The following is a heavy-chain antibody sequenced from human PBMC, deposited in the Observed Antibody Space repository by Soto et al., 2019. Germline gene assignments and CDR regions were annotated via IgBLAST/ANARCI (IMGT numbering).Heavy chain of an antibody. Sequence: QVQLVQSGAEVKKPGSSVKVSCKASGGTFSSYAISWVRQSPVQGLEWMGGIIPIFGTANYAQKFQGRVTITADESTSTAYMELSSLRSEDTAVYYCARDVEWFGANQFDYWGQGTLVTVSS. CDR2: IIPIFGTA. V-gene: IGHV1-69*12. J-gene: IGHJ4*02. D-gene: IGHD3-10*01. CDR3: ARDVEWFGANQFDY. CDR1: GGTFSSYA.